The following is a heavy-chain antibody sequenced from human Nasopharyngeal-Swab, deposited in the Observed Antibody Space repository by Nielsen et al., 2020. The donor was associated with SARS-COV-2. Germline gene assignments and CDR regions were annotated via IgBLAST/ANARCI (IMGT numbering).Heavy chain of an antibody. CDR1: GYTFTSYD. Sequence: ASVKVSCKASGYTFTSYDINWVRQATAQGLEWMGWMNPNSGNTGYAQKFQGRVTMTRNTSISTAYMELSSLRSEDTAVYYCARVSPLPYSSSWYHFDYWGQGALVTVSS. V-gene: IGHV1-8*01. CDR2: MNPNSGNT. J-gene: IGHJ4*02. D-gene: IGHD6-13*01. CDR3: ARVSPLPYSSSWYHFDY.